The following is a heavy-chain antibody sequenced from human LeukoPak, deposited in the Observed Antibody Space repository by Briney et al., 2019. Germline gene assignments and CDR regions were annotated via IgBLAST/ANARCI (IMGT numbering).Heavy chain of an antibody. CDR1: GFRFSDHY. V-gene: IGHV3-72*01. CDR3: VRGHDSFDY. CDR2: SRNKDHRYST. J-gene: IGHJ4*02. D-gene: IGHD3-3*01. Sequence: GGSLRLSCAVSGFRFSDHYMDWVRQAPGKGLEWVGRSRNKDHRYSTEYATSVKGRFTISRDESQNSLHLQMNSLKIEDTAIYYCVRGHDSFDYWGQGTLVTVSS.